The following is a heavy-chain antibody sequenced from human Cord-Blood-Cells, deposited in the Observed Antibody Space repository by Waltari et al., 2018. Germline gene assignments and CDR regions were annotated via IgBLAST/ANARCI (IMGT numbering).Heavy chain of an antibody. D-gene: IGHD6-13*01. V-gene: IGHV1-69*12. CDR1: GGTFSSYA. CDR2: DIPIFGTA. J-gene: IGHJ4*02. Sequence: QVQLVQSGAEVKKPGSSVKVSCKASGGTFSSYAISWVRQAPGQGLEWMGGDIPIFGTANYAQKVQGRVTITADESTSTAYMELSSLRSEDTVVYYCAREIAAAGTGSYFDYWGQGTLVTVSS. CDR3: AREIAAAGTGSYFDY.